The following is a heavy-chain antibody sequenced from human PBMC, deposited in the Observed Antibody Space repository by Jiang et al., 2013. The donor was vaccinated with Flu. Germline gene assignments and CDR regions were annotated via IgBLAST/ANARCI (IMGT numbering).Heavy chain of an antibody. Sequence: KPTQTLTLTCTFSGFSLSTSGVGVGWIRQPPGKALEWLALIYWDDDKRYSPSLKSRLTISKDTSKNQVVLTMTNMDPVDTATYYCARLYCSGGSCYFDYWGQGTLVTVSS. J-gene: IGHJ4*02. V-gene: IGHV2-5*02. CDR2: IYWDDDK. CDR3: ARLYCSGGSCYFDY. D-gene: IGHD2-15*01. CDR1: GFSLSTSGVG.